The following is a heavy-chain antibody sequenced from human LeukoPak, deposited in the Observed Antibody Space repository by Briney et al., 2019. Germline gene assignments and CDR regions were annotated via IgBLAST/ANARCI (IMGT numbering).Heavy chain of an antibody. D-gene: IGHD3-22*01. V-gene: IGHV3-7*01. CDR3: ARSVSSGYY. Sequence: GGSLRLSCAASGFTFSSYWRSWVRQAPGKGLEWVANIKQDGSEKYYVDSVKGRFTISRDNAKNSLYLQMNSLRAEDTAVYYCARSVSSGYYWGQGTLVTVSS. J-gene: IGHJ4*02. CDR2: IKQDGSEK. CDR1: GFTFSSYW.